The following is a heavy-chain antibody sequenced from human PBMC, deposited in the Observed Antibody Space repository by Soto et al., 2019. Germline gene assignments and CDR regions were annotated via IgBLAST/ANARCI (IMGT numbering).Heavy chain of an antibody. J-gene: IGHJ3*02. Sequence: SVKVACKASGGTFSSYASSWVRQDPGQGLEWMGGIIPIFGTANYAQKFQGRVTITADESTSTAYMELSSLRSEDTAVYYCARDIAVAGTGAFDIWGQGTMVTVSS. CDR2: IIPIFGTA. D-gene: IGHD6-19*01. V-gene: IGHV1-69*13. CDR3: ARDIAVAGTGAFDI. CDR1: GGTFSSYA.